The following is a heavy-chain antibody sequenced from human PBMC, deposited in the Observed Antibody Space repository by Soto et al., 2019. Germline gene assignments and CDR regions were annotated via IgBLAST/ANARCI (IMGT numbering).Heavy chain of an antibody. CDR3: AKDQSYYGSASKPRNNYHYFGMDV. Sequence: QVQLVESGGGVVQPGRSLRLSCAVSGFTFSSYGMHWVRQAPGKGLEWVAVISYDGSNKYYADSVKGRFTISRDNSKNTLYLQMNSLRAEDTAVYYCAKDQSYYGSASKPRNNYHYFGMDVWGQGTTVTVSS. V-gene: IGHV3-30*18. D-gene: IGHD3-10*01. CDR1: GFTFSSYG. CDR2: ISYDGSNK. J-gene: IGHJ6*02.